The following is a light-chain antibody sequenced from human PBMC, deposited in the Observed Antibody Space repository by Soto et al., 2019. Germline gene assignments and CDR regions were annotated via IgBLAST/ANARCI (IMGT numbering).Light chain of an antibody. CDR1: STVVGGYKY. CDR3: LSYTSSDTYV. CDR2: DVT. V-gene: IGLV2-14*01. J-gene: IGLJ1*01. Sequence: QSVLTQPAPVFGSPGQSITISRTGTSTVVGGYKYVSWYQQHPGKAPKFMIYDVTSRPSGISNRFSGSKSGNTAFLIISGLQAEDEADYYCLSYTSSDTYVFGTGTKVTVL.